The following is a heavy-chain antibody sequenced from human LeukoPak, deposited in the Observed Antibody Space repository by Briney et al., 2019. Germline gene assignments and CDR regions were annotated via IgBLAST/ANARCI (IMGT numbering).Heavy chain of an antibody. CDR2: INHSGST. J-gene: IGHJ5*02. D-gene: IGHD6-19*01. CDR3: VSIAVAGTDWFDP. Sequence: SETLSLTCAVYGGSFSGYYWSWIRQPPGKGLEWIGEINHSGSTNYNPSLKSRVTISVDTSKNQFSLKLSSVTAADTAVYYCVSIAVAGTDWFDPWGQGTLVTVSS. V-gene: IGHV4-34*01. CDR1: GGSFSGYY.